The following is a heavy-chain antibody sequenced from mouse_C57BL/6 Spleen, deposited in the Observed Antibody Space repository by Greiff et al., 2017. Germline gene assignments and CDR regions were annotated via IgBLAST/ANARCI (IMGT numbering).Heavy chain of an antibody. CDR2: IDPNSGGT. Sequence: QVQLQQPGAELVKPGASVKLSCKASGYTFTSYWMHWVKQRPGRGLEWIGRIDPNSGGTKYNEKFKSKATLTVDKPSSTAYMQLSSLTSEDSAFYYCERSGITTVVVPFDYWGQGTTLTVSS. D-gene: IGHD1-1*01. J-gene: IGHJ2*01. CDR1: GYTFTSYW. V-gene: IGHV1-72*01. CDR3: ERSGITTVVVPFDY.